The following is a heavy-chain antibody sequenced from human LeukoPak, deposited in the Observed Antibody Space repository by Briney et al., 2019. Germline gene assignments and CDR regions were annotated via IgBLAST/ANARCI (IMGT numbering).Heavy chain of an antibody. CDR2: ISSNGGST. J-gene: IGHJ5*02. CDR3: AKDLSRGPNWFDP. CDR1: GFTFSSYA. D-gene: IGHD2-2*01. V-gene: IGHV3-64*02. Sequence: PGGSLRLSCAASGFTFSSYAMHWVRQAPGKGLEYVSSISSNGGSTYYADSVKGRFTISRDDSKNTLYLQMNSLKTEDTAVYYCAKDLSRGPNWFDPWGQGTLVTVSS.